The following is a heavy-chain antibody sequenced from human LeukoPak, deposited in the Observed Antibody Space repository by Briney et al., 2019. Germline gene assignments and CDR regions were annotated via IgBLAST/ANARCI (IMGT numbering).Heavy chain of an antibody. D-gene: IGHD3-9*01. CDR1: GFTLRSYV. CDR3: AKEAYFDWSDPIDY. Sequence: GGSLRLSCVASGFTLRSYVMNWVRQTPGKGLEWVSSISGSGDSTFYADSVKGRFSISRDNSKNTLYLQMNSLRAEDTAVYYCAKEAYFDWSDPIDYWGQGTLVTVSS. CDR2: ISGSGDST. J-gene: IGHJ4*02. V-gene: IGHV3-23*01.